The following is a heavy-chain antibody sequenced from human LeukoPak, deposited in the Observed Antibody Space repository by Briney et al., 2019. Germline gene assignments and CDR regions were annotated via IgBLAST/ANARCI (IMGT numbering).Heavy chain of an antibody. CDR1: GYSISSGYY. V-gene: IGHV4-38-2*02. CDR3: ARDMYYYGSGSYRFDY. CDR2: IHHSGST. Sequence: SETLSLTCTVSGYSISSGYYWGWIRQPPGKGLEWIGSIHHSGSTNYNPSLKSRVTISLDTSKNQFSLKLSSVTAADTAVYYCARDMYYYGSGSYRFDYWGQGTLVTVSS. J-gene: IGHJ4*02. D-gene: IGHD3-10*01.